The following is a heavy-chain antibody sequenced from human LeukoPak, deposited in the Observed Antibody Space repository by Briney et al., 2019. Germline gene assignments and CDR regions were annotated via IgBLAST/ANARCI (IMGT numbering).Heavy chain of an antibody. CDR2: ISPYNGNT. Sequence: ASVKVSCKASGYTFTSYGISWVRQAPGQGLEWMGWISPYNGNTNYAQKLQGRVTMTTDTSTSTAYMELRSLRSDDTAVYYCARESISYDYVWGSYRYNDYWGQGTLVTVSS. D-gene: IGHD3-16*02. J-gene: IGHJ4*02. V-gene: IGHV1-18*01. CDR1: GYTFTSYG. CDR3: ARESISYDYVWGSYRYNDY.